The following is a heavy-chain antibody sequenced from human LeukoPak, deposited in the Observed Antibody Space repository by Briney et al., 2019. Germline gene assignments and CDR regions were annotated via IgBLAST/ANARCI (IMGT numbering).Heavy chain of an antibody. CDR2: INPYSGAI. CDR1: GFTFTDEY. J-gene: IGHJ4*02. V-gene: IGHV1-2*02. CDR3: ARDPKSQLLLDY. Sequence: ASVKVSCKSSGFTFTDEYIHWVRQAPGQGLEWMGWINPYSGAINYAQKFQGRVTLTRDTSISAAYMELSRLTSGDTAVYYCARDPKSQLLLDYWGQGTLVTVSS. D-gene: IGHD2-2*01.